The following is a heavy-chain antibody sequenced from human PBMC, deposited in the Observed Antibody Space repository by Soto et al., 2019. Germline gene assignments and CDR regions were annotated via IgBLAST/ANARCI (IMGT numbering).Heavy chain of an antibody. CDR2: IYYSGST. V-gene: IGHV4-31*11. CDR1: GGSISSGGYY. J-gene: IGHJ4*02. D-gene: IGHD3-22*01. Sequence: SETLSLTCAVSGGSISSGGYYWSWIRQHPGKGLEWFGYIYYSGSTYYNPSLKSRVTISVDTSKNQFSLKLSSVTAADTAVYYCARVDAYYYDSSGYYVPYYFDYWGQGTLVTVSS. CDR3: ARVDAYYYDSSGYYVPYYFDY.